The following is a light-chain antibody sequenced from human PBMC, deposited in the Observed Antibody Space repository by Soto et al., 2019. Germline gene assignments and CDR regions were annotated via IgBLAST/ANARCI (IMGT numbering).Light chain of an antibody. CDR3: TSWTTSTTMI. Sequence: QSALTQPASVSGSPGQSITISCTGTSSDICAYNFVFWYQQHPGKAPKLMLYDVNIRPSGVSNRFSGSKSGNTASLTISGLQAEDEADYYCTSWTTSTTMIFGGGTKVTVL. CDR2: DVN. V-gene: IGLV2-14*03. CDR1: SSDICAYNF. J-gene: IGLJ2*01.